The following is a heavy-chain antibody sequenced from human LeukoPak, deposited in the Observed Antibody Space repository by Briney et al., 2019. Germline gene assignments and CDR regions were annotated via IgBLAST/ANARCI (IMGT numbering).Heavy chain of an antibody. CDR3: TRDYYDSSGAGSL. CDR1: GFSVSRNY. V-gene: IGHV3-66*02. J-gene: IGHJ4*02. CDR2: IYSGGRT. Sequence: PGGSLRLSCAASGFSVSRNYMTWVRQAPGKGLEWVSVIYSGGRTDYADSVKGRFTISRDSSKNTLYLQMNSLRAEDTAVYYCTRDYYDSSGAGSLWGQGTLVTVSS. D-gene: IGHD3-22*01.